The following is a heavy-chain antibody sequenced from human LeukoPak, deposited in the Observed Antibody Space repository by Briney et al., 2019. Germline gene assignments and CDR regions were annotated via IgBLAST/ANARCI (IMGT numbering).Heavy chain of an antibody. D-gene: IGHD2-8*01. CDR3: ANPGVAFSNGYFQH. V-gene: IGHV3-23*01. Sequence: GGSLRLSCAAPGFTFSSYAMSWVRQAPGKGLEWVSAISGSGGSTYYADSVKGRFTISGDNSKNTLYLQMNSLRAEDTAVYYCANPGVAFSNGYFQHWGQGTLVTVSS. CDR2: ISGSGGST. CDR1: GFTFSSYA. J-gene: IGHJ1*01.